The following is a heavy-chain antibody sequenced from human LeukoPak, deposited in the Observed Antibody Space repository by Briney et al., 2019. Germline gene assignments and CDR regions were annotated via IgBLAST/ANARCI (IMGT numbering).Heavy chain of an antibody. CDR3: ATYSDYRFEY. CDR2: IEKDGSKK. Sequence: GGSLRLSCAASRFTFSSYWMSWVRQAPGRGLEWVANIEKDGSKKNYVDSVKGRFTISRDDAKNSLFLQMNSLRDEDTAVYYCATYSDYRFEYWGQGTLVTVSS. V-gene: IGHV3-7*01. CDR1: RFTFSSYW. D-gene: IGHD5-12*01. J-gene: IGHJ4*02.